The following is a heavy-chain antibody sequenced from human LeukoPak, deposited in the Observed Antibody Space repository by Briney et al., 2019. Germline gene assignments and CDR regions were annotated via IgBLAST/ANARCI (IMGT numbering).Heavy chain of an antibody. V-gene: IGHV4-4*07. CDR1: GGSISSYY. J-gene: IGHJ3*02. Sequence: SETLSLTCTVSGGSISSYYWSWIRQPAGKGLEWIGRIYTSGSTNYNPSLKGRVTMSVDTSKNQFSLKLSSVTAADTAVYYCAETTVSTFDAFDIWGQGTMVTVSS. CDR2: IYTSGST. CDR3: AETTVSTFDAFDI. D-gene: IGHD4-17*01.